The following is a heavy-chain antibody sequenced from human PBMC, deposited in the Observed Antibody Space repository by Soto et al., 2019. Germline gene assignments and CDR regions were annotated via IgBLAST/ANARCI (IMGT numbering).Heavy chain of an antibody. Sequence: SVKVSCKASGYTFTFRYLHWVRQAPGQALEWMGWITPFKSDTNYAQKFQDRVTITRDRSVSTAYMELSNLRSDDTAMYYCARSPFAGSDAFDIWGQGTMVTVSS. CDR3: ARSPFAGSDAFDI. CDR1: GYTFTFRY. V-gene: IGHV1-45*02. D-gene: IGHD1-1*01. CDR2: ITPFKSDT. J-gene: IGHJ3*02.